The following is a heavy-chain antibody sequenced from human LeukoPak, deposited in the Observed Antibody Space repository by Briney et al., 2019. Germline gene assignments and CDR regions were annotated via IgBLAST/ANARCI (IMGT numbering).Heavy chain of an antibody. CDR1: GFTFSSYW. CDR3: ARVRPSMARGVIIKYYFDY. Sequence: GGSLRLSCAASGFTFSSYWMSWVRQAPGKGLEWVANIKQDGSEKYYVDSVKGRFTISRDNAKNSLYLQMNSLRAEDTAVYYCARVRPSMARGVIIKYYFDYWGQGTLVTVSS. CDR2: IKQDGSEK. D-gene: IGHD3-10*01. J-gene: IGHJ4*02. V-gene: IGHV3-7*01.